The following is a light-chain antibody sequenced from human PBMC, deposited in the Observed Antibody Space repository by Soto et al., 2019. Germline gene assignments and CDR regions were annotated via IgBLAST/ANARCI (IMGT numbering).Light chain of an antibody. CDR1: QSVSSS. J-gene: IGKJ1*01. Sequence: EVVMTQSPATLSVSPGERATLSCRASQSVSSSLAWYQQKAGQAPRLLINAASTRATGIPARFSGSGSGTEFTLTISSLQSEDFAVYYCQQYNNWPRTFGQGTKVDIK. V-gene: IGKV3-15*01. CDR3: QQYNNWPRT. CDR2: AAS.